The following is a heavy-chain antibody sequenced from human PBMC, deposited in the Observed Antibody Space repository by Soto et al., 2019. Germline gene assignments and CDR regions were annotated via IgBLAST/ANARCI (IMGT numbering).Heavy chain of an antibody. D-gene: IGHD3-22*01. CDR1: GGSISSYY. J-gene: IGHJ4*02. CDR2: IYYSGST. Sequence: PSETLSLTCTVSGGSISSYYWSWIRQPPGKGLEWIGYIYYSGSTNYNPSLKSRVTISVDTSKNQFSLKLSSVTAADTAVYYCARSYYYDSSGYYSFEYWGQGTLVTVSS. V-gene: IGHV4-59*01. CDR3: ARSYYYDSSGYYSFEY.